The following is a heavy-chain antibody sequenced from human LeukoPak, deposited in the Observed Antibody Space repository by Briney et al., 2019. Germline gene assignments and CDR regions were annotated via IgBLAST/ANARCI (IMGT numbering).Heavy chain of an antibody. J-gene: IGHJ4*02. CDR3: ARDFCSSTSCSYYFDY. CDR1: GGSISSYY. V-gene: IGHV4-59*01. D-gene: IGHD2-2*01. CDR2: IYYSGST. Sequence: SETLSLTCTVSGGSISSYYWSWIRQPPGKGLEWIGYIYYSGSTNYNPSLKSRVTISVDTSKNQFSLKLSSVTAADTAVYYCARDFCSSTSCSYYFDYWGQGTLVTVSS.